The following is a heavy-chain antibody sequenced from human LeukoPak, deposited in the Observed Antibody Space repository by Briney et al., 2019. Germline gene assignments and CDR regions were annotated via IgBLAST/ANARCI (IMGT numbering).Heavy chain of an antibody. Sequence: SQTLSLTCTVSGGSISSVDYYWSWIRQPPGKGLEWIGYIYYSGSTYYNPSLKSRVTISVDTSKNQFSLKLSSVTAADTAVYYCARVVGSSSLDYYFDYWGQGTLVTVSS. CDR2: IYYSGST. CDR3: ARVVGSSSLDYYFDY. CDR1: GGSISSVDYY. D-gene: IGHD6-6*01. J-gene: IGHJ4*02. V-gene: IGHV4-30-4*01.